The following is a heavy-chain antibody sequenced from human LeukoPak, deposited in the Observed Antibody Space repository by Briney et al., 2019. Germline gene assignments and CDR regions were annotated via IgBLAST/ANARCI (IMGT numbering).Heavy chain of an antibody. CDR2: INPSGGST. CDR1: GYTFTSYY. Sequence: GASVKVSCKASGYTFTSYYMHWVRQAPGQGLEWMGIINPSGGSTSYAQKFQGRVTMTRDTSTSTVYMELSSLRSEDTAVYYCARAYIVVVPAARGNWFDPWRQATLVTVSS. J-gene: IGHJ5*02. CDR3: ARAYIVVVPAARGNWFDP. D-gene: IGHD2-2*01. V-gene: IGHV1-46*03.